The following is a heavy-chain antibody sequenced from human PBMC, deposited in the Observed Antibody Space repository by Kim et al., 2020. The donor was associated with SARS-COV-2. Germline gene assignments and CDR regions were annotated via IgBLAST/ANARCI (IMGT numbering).Heavy chain of an antibody. D-gene: IGHD3-22*01. Sequence: GGSLRLSCAVSGFTVSSNYMSWVRQAPGKGLEWVSVIYSGGSTHYADSVKGRFTISRDNSKNTLYLQMNSLRAEDTAVYYCARENRDYYDSSGYYYYYYGMDVWGQGTTVTVSS. CDR3: ARENRDYYDSSGYYYYYYGMDV. V-gene: IGHV3-53*01. CDR1: GFTVSSNY. J-gene: IGHJ6*02. CDR2: IYSGGST.